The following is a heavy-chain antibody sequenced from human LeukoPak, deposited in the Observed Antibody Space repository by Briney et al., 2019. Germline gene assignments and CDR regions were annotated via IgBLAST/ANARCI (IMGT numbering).Heavy chain of an antibody. V-gene: IGHV1-2*02. CDR2: INPNSGGT. CDR3: ARDQVSWRYSSGWYGL. D-gene: IGHD6-19*01. CDR1: GYTFINYG. J-gene: IGHJ4*02. Sequence: ASVKVSCKASGYTFINYGITWVRQAPGQGLEWMGWINPNSGGTNYAQKFQGRVTMTRDTSISTAYMELSRLRSDDTAVYYCARDQVSWRYSSGWYGLWGQGTLVTVSS.